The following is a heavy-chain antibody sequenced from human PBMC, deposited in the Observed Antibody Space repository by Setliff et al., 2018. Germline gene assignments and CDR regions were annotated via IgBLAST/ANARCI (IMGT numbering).Heavy chain of an antibody. CDR1: GFTFSTYA. J-gene: IGHJ4*02. Sequence: GGSLRLSCAASGFTFSTYASNWVRQAPGKGLEWVSAISGSGGATYYTASVKGRFTISRDNSKNTVYVQMDSLRADDTAVYYCATKAVAGTGGQGTLVTVSS. D-gene: IGHD6-19*01. CDR2: ISGSGGAT. CDR3: ATKAVAGT. V-gene: IGHV3-23*01.